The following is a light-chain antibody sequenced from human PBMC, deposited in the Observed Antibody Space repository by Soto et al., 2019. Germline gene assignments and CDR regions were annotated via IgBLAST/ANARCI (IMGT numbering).Light chain of an antibody. V-gene: IGLV2-14*01. Sequence: QSALTQPASVSGSPGQSITISCTGTSSDVGAYNYVSWYQQHPVKAPKLMIYDVTNRPSGVSDRFSGSKSGNKASLTISGLPAADEAAYYCSSYTSSSTPYVFGTGTKVTVL. CDR2: DVT. J-gene: IGLJ1*01. CDR1: SSDVGAYNY. CDR3: SSYTSSSTPYV.